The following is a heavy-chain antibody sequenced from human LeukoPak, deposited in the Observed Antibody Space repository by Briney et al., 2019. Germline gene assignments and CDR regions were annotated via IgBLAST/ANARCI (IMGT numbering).Heavy chain of an antibody. J-gene: IGHJ6*03. V-gene: IGHV1-8*02. CDR3: ARAPVTSSSGWPYYYYYYMDV. Sequence: GASVKVSCKASGYTFTGYYMHWVRQAPGQGLEWMGWMNPNSGNTGYAQKFQGRVTMTRNTSISTAYMELSSLRSEDTAVYYCARAPVTSSSGWPYYYYYYMDVWGKGTTVTISS. CDR1: GYTFTGYY. D-gene: IGHD6-19*01. CDR2: MNPNSGNT.